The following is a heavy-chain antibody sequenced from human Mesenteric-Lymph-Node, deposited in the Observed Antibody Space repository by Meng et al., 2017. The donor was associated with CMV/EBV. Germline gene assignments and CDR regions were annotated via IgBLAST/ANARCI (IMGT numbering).Heavy chain of an antibody. CDR1: GFTVSSNY. CDR3: SKGSLGEGAYFDY. J-gene: IGHJ4*02. V-gene: IGHV3-66*02. Sequence: GESLKISCAASGFTVSSNYMSWVRQAPGKGLEWVSVIYSGGSTYYADSVKGRFTISRDNSKNTLYLQMNSLRAEDTAVYYCSKGSLGEGAYFDYWGQGTLVTVSS. CDR2: IYSGGST. D-gene: IGHD3-16*01.